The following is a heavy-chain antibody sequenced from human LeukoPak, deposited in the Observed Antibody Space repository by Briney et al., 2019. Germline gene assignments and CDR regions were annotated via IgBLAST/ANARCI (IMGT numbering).Heavy chain of an antibody. CDR1: GLTLSSYW. CDR3: ARGPLMSGGDY. CDR2: INEDGSRK. J-gene: IGHJ4*02. D-gene: IGHD2-8*01. V-gene: IGHV3-7*04. Sequence: GGSLRLSCVASGLTLSSYWMSWVRQAPGKGLEWVANINEDGSRKTYVDSVKGRFTISRDNGKKSLYLEMNSLRAEDTAVYYCARGPLMSGGDYWGQGTLVTVSS.